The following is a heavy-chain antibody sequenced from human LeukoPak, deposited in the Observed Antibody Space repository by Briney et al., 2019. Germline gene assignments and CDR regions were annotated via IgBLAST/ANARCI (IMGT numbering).Heavy chain of an antibody. CDR3: TRGGDGYNPCLY. V-gene: IGHV3-23*01. J-gene: IGHJ4*02. D-gene: IGHD5-24*01. CDR1: GFASCSYA. CDR2: IRGSGSNT. Sequence: GGSPRLSPAVSGFASCSYAMRSGPEAPGKGVGWVSGIRGSGSNTSYADSVKGRFTISRDNSKDTLYLQMNSLRAEETGVYYCTRGGDGYNPCLYWGQGTLVSVSS.